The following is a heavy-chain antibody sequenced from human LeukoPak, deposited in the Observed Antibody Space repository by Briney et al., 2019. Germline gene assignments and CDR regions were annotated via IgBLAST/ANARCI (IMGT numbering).Heavy chain of an antibody. Sequence: ASVKVSCKASGYSFTGHFIHWLRQAPGQGLEYVGWINPNSGATNSAQKFQGRVIMTGDTSSGTVYMALTALRPDDTATYFCATAKYTGYDLQYYRGQGTLVAVSS. J-gene: IGHJ1*01. CDR2: INPNSGAT. V-gene: IGHV1-2*02. D-gene: IGHD5-12*01. CDR1: GYSFTGHF. CDR3: ATAKYTGYDLQYY.